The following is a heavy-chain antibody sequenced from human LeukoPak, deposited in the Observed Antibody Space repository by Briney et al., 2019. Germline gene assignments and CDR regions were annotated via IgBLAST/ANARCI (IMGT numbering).Heavy chain of an antibody. CDR2: IYHGGST. V-gene: IGHV4-38-2*02. J-gene: IGHJ3*02. CDR1: DYSISSGYY. D-gene: IGHD3-10*01. Sequence: PSETLSLTCTVSDYSISSGYYWAWIRQPPGKGPEWIGSIYHGGSTYYNPSLQSRVTISVDTSKNQFSLKLSSVTAADTAVYYCARDMKSYYGSGSFSNAFDIWGQGTMVTVSS. CDR3: ARDMKSYYGSGSFSNAFDI.